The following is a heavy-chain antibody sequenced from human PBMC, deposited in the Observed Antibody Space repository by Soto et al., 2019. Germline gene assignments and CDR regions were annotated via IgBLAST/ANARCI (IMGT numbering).Heavy chain of an antibody. CDR1: GFSFSAFG. D-gene: IGHD3-3*01. CDR3: AKSITTSGDSTGRGVVLEN. Sequence: QVQLVESGGGVVQPGRSLRLSCAASGFSFSAFGMHWVGQAPGKGLEWVGVISYDGRNEYYGDSVRGRFTVSRNNSKSTLYLQMNRLRAEDTSVYYCAKSITTSGDSTGRGVVLENGGPGTLVIVSS. V-gene: IGHV3-30*18. CDR2: ISYDGRNE. J-gene: IGHJ1*01.